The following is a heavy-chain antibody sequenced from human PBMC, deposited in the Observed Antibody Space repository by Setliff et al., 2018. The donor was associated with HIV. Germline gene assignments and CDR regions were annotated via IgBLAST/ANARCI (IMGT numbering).Heavy chain of an antibody. Sequence: PGESLKISCAASGFTFSRHAMHWVRQAPGKGLEWVTVISYDGGNKDYADFVKGRFTISRDNSKNTLYLQMNSLRTEDTAVYFCARVGVTTSWYSDFDSWGQGTLVTVSS. D-gene: IGHD6-13*01. CDR1: GFTFSRHA. J-gene: IGHJ4*02. V-gene: IGHV3-30*04. CDR2: ISYDGGNK. CDR3: ARVGVTTSWYSDFDS.